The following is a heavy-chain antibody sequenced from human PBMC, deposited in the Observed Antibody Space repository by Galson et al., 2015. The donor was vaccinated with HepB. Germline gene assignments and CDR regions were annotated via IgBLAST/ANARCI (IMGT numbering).Heavy chain of an antibody. J-gene: IGHJ4*02. D-gene: IGHD3-22*01. V-gene: IGHV1-69*04. CDR2: IIPILGIA. CDR1: GGTFSSYT. Sequence: SVKVSCKASGGTFSSYTISWVRQAPGQGLEWMGRIIPILGIANYAQKFQGRVTITADKSTSTAYMELSSLRSEDTAVYYCARDPDHYYDSSGYDYWGQGTLVTVSS. CDR3: ARDPDHYYDSSGYDY.